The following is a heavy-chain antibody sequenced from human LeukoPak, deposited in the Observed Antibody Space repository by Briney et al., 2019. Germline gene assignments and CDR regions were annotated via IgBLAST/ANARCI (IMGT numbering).Heavy chain of an antibody. CDR1: GFTFSSYS. CDR2: ISSSSSYI. V-gene: IGHV3-21*01. Sequence: GGSLRLSCAASGFTFSSYSMNWVRQAPGKGLEWVSSISSSSSYIYYADSVKGRFTISRDNAKNSLYLQMNSLRAEDTAVYYCARVSSVWAFDIWGQGTMVTVSS. CDR3: ARVSSVWAFDI. D-gene: IGHD6-6*01. J-gene: IGHJ3*02.